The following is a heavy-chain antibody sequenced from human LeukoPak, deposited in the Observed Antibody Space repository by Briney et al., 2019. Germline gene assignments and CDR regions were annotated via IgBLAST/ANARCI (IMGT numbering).Heavy chain of an antibody. CDR1: GFTFSSYA. J-gene: IGHJ4*02. CDR2: ISYDGSNK. V-gene: IGHV3-30-3*01. D-gene: IGHD6-13*01. Sequence: PGGSLRLSCAASGFTFSSYAMHWVRQAPGKGLEWVAVISYDGSNKYYADSVKGRFTISRDNSKNTLYLQMNSLRAEDTAVYYCAREAAAAGGFDYWGQGTLVTVSS. CDR3: AREAAAAGGFDY.